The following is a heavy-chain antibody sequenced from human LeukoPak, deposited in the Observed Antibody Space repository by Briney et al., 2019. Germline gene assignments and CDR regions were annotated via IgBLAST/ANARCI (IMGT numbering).Heavy chain of an antibody. J-gene: IGHJ4*02. V-gene: IGHV4-34*01. Sequence: ASETLSLTCAVYGGSFSDYYWSWIRQPPGKGLEWIGEINHSGSTNYNPSLKSRVTISVDTSKNQFSLKLSSVTAADTAVYYCARGGRWLQLWGQGTLVTVSS. CDR3: ARGGRWLQL. D-gene: IGHD5-24*01. CDR1: GGSFSDYY. CDR2: INHSGST.